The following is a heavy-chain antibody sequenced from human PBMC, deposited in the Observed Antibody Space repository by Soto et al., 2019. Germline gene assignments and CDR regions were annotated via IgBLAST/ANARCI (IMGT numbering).Heavy chain of an antibody. CDR1: GFDFSNAW. V-gene: IGHV3-15*07. J-gene: IGHJ4*01. CDR3: STDSYSTMLVVRFDY. CDR2: IKSKGHGGKT. Sequence: EVQLVESGGGLVKPGGSLRLSCAASGFDFSNAWINWVRQAPGKGLEWVGRIKSKGHGGKTDFAADVRGTFAISRDDSLYMVFKLMNLLSTEETAMYCGSTDSYSTMLVVRFDYWGHGTLVTVSS. D-gene: IGHD2-2*01.